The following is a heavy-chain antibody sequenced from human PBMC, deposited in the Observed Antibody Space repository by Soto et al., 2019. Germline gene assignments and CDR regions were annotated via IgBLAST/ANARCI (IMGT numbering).Heavy chain of an antibody. CDR1: GFTFSDYY. CDR2: ISSSSSYT. J-gene: IGHJ6*02. V-gene: IGHV3-11*06. CDR3: ARDSHSGWRTYGMDV. D-gene: IGHD6-19*01. Sequence: GGSLRLSCAASGFTFSDYYMSWIRQAPGKGLEWVSYISSSSSYTNYADSVKGRFTISRDNAKNSLYLQMNSLRAEDTAVYYCARDSHSGWRTYGMDVWGQGTTVTVS.